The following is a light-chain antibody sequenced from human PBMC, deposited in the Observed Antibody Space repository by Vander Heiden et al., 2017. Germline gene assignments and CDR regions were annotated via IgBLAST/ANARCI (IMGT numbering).Light chain of an antibody. CDR3: CSYAGSYVYV. J-gene: IGLJ1*01. Sequence: QSALTQPRSVSGSPGQSVTISCTGTSSDVGGYNYVSWYQQHPGKAPKLMIYDVAQRPSGVPDRFSGSKSGNTASLTISGLQAEDEADYYCCSYAGSYVYVFGTGTTVTGL. CDR2: DVA. V-gene: IGLV2-11*01. CDR1: SSDVGGYNY.